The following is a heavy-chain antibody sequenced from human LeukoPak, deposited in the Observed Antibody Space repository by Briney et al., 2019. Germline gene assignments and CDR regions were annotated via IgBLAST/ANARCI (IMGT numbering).Heavy chain of an antibody. Sequence: ASVKVSCKASGYTFTDYAIHWVRHAPGQGLEWMGLIDPNSSGTHYPQKFQSRVTATTDTSVTTSYMDLRRPASDAAAIYSYTRDLTASGPKGIWGQGSLVTVSA. CDR2: IDPNSSGT. CDR3: TRDLTASGPKGI. J-gene: IGHJ4*02. D-gene: IGHD3-9*01. V-gene: IGHV1-2*06. CDR1: GYTFTDYA.